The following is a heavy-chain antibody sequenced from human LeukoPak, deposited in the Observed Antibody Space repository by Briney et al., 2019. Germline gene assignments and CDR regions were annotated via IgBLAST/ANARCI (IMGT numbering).Heavy chain of an antibody. CDR3: AKGLIPGRLRFGVDV. CDR1: GVTFSSYA. V-gene: IGHV3-23*01. J-gene: IGHJ6*02. CDR2: ISESSGNT. Sequence: GASLRLSCAASGVTFSSYAMNWVRQAPGKGLDWDSGISESSGNTYYADSVKGRFPISRDNSKNTLYLQMNSLRAEDTAVYYCAKGLIPGRLRFGVDVWGQGTTVAVSS. D-gene: IGHD6-25*01.